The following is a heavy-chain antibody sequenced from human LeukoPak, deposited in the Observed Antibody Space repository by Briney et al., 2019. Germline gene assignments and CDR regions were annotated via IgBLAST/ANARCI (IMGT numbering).Heavy chain of an antibody. J-gene: IGHJ4*02. V-gene: IGHV3-23*01. CDR1: GFTFSSYA. CDR3: ARGQNPGYSSGCLFDY. CDR2: ISGSGGST. D-gene: IGHD6-19*01. Sequence: GGSLRLSCAASGFTFSSYAMSWVRQASGKGLEWVSAISGSGGSTYYADSVKGRFTISRDNSKNTLYLQMNSLRAEDTAVYYCARGQNPGYSSGCLFDYWGQGTLVTVSS.